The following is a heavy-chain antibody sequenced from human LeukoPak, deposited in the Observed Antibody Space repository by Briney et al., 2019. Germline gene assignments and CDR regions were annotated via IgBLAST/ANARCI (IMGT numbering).Heavy chain of an antibody. J-gene: IGHJ5*02. CDR2: IYYSGST. V-gene: IGHV4-30-4*01. CDR3: ASYYDSRGGDWFDP. CDR1: GGSISSGDYY. Sequence: SQTRSLTCTVSGGSISSGDYYWSWIRQPPGKGLEWIGYIYYSGSTYYNPSLKSRVTVSVDTSKNQFSLKLSSVTAADTAVYYCASYYDSRGGDWFDPWGQGTLVTVSS. D-gene: IGHD3-22*01.